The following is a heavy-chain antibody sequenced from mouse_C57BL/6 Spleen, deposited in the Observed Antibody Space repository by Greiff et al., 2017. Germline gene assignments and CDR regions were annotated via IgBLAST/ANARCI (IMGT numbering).Heavy chain of an antibody. CDR3: ANYDGRSYGYCDV. V-gene: IGHV1-53*01. CDR2: INPSNGGT. D-gene: IGHD1-1*01. CDR1: GYSFTSYW. Sequence: VQLQQPGTELVKPGASVKLSCKASGYSFTSYWMHWVKQRPGQGLEWIGNINPSNGGTNYNEKFKRKATLTVDKSTSTAYMQLSSLTSEDSAVYYCANYDGRSYGYCDVWGTGTTVTVSS. J-gene: IGHJ1*03.